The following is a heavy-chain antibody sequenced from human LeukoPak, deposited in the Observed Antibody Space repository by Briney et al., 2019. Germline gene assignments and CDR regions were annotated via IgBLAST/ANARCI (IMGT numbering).Heavy chain of an antibody. CDR1: GFTFSSYG. Sequence: PGGSLRLSCAASGFTFSSYGMHWVRQAPGKGLEWVAVIWYDGSNKYYADSVKGRFTISRDNSKNTLYLQMNSLRAEDTAVYYCAKDYRDIAAAYFDYWGQGTLVTVSS. J-gene: IGHJ4*02. D-gene: IGHD6-13*01. CDR2: IWYDGSNK. V-gene: IGHV3-30*02. CDR3: AKDYRDIAAAYFDY.